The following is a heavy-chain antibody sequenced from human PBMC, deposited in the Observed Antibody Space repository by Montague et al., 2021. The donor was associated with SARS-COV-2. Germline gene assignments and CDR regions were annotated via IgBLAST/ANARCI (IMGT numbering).Heavy chain of an antibody. V-gene: IGHV4-59*01. J-gene: IGHJ4*02. CDR3: AREISGPDYFDY. CDR1: AGSISSYY. CDR2: IYYSGST. Sequence: SETLSLTCTVSAGSISSYYWNWIRQPPGRGLEWIGYIYYSGSTNYNPSLESRVTISADTSKNHFSLKLRSVTAADTAVYYCAREISGPDYFDYWGQGTLVTVSA. D-gene: IGHD3-10*01.